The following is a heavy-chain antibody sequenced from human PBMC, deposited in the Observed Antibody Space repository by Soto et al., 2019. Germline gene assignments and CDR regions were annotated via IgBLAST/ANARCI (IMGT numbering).Heavy chain of an antibody. J-gene: IGHJ4*02. CDR3: ARKEDYGYYVDY. D-gene: IGHD4-17*01. CDR1: GYTFSRYG. V-gene: IGHV1-18*04. CDR2: IRVYNGNT. Sequence: QVQLVQSGPEVKKPGASVKVSCKASGYTFSRYGISWVRQAPGQGLEWMGWIRVYNGNTKYAQKVQDRVTMTTDTSTSTAYMELRSLRSDDTAVYYCARKEDYGYYVDYWGQGTLVTVSS.